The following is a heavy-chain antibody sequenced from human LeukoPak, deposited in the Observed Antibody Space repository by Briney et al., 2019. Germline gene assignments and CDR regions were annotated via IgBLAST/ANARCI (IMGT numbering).Heavy chain of an antibody. Sequence: GGSLRLSCAASGFTFSSYWMHWVRQAPGKGLVWVSRINSDGSSTSYADSVKGRFTISRDNAKNTLYLQMNSLRAEDTAVYYCAREGYDFWSGYLYYFDYWGQGTLVTASS. CDR2: INSDGSST. CDR1: GFTFSSYW. V-gene: IGHV3-74*01. D-gene: IGHD3-3*01. CDR3: AREGYDFWSGYLYYFDY. J-gene: IGHJ4*02.